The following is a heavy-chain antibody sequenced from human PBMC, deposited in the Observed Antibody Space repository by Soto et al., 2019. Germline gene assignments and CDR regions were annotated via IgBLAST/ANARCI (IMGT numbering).Heavy chain of an antibody. V-gene: IGHV1-69*13. CDR2: IIPIFGTA. D-gene: IGHD3-3*01. J-gene: IGHJ6*02. Sequence: SVKVSCKASGGTFSSYAISWVRQAPGQGLEWMGGIIPIFGTANYAQKFQGRVTITADESTSTAYMELSSLRSEDTAVYCCASTWSVYYYGMDVWGQGTTVTVSS. CDR3: ASTWSVYYYGMDV. CDR1: GGTFSSYA.